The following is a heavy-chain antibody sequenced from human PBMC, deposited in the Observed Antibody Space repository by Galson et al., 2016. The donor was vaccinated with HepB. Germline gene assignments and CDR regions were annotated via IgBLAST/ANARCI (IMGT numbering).Heavy chain of an antibody. CDR1: GYSFSTYG. V-gene: IGHV1-18*01. J-gene: IGHJ4*02. CDR2: SSVYNGNT. Sequence: CKASGYSFSTYGITWVRQAPGEGLEWMGWSSVYNGNTNYAEKFQGRVTMTADTSTSTAYMELRNLRADDTAVYFCARDISAGFAGYSYNSYYFDYWGQGTLVAVSS. D-gene: IGHD5-18*01. CDR3: ARDISAGFAGYSYNSYYFDY.